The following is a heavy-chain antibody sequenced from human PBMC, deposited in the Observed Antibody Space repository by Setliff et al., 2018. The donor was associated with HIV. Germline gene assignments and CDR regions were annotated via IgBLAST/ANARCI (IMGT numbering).Heavy chain of an antibody. CDR2: MDSSGNT. V-gene: IGHV4-39*07. D-gene: IGHD6-19*01. CDR3: ARSSGWSQYYFDY. CDR1: GGSITYSSYY. J-gene: IGHJ4*02. Sequence: PSETLSLTCTVSGGSITYSSYYWGWIRQPPGKGLEWIGSMDSSGNTYYSPSLRSRVTLSLDTSKNHISLHLSSVTAADTAVYYCARSSGWSQYYFDYWGQGTLVTVSS.